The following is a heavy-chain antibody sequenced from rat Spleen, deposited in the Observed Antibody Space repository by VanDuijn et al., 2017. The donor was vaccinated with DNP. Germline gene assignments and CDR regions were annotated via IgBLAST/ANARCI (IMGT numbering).Heavy chain of an antibody. CDR1: GFTFRDHN. J-gene: IGHJ3*01. Sequence: EVQLVESGGGLVQPGRSLKLSCAASGFTFRDHNMAWVRQAPKKGLEWVATISYDGSSTYYRDSVKGRFIISRDNAKNTQYLQMDSLRAEDTATYYCALGGFDYWGQGTLVTVSS. V-gene: IGHV5-7*01. D-gene: IGHD5-1*01. CDR3: ALGGFDY. CDR2: ISYDGSST.